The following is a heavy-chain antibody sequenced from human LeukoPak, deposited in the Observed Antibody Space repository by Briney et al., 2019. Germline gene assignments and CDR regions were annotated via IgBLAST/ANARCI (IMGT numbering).Heavy chain of an antibody. CDR2: INDSGDKT. CDR3: ARELKVGGITYAFDI. V-gene: IGHV3-23*01. D-gene: IGHD1-26*01. J-gene: IGHJ3*02. Sequence: PGGSLRLSCAASGLTFRNYAMSWVRQAPGKGLEWVSAINDSGDKTPYSDSVKGRFTISRDNSKNTLYLQLSSLRAEDTAMFYCARELKVGGITYAFDIWGQGTMVTVSS. CDR1: GLTFRNYA.